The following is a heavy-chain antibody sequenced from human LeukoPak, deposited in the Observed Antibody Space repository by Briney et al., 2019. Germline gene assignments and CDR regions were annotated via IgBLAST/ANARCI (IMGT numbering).Heavy chain of an antibody. CDR1: GGTFSSYA. V-gene: IGHV1-69*13. Sequence: ASVKVSCKASGGTFSSYAISWVRQAPGQGLEWMGGIIPIFGTANYAQKFQGRVTITADESTSTAYMELSSLRSEDTAVYYCASYYDILTGYYHWGQGTLVTVSS. J-gene: IGHJ4*02. CDR2: IIPIFGTA. CDR3: ASYYDILTGYYH. D-gene: IGHD3-9*01.